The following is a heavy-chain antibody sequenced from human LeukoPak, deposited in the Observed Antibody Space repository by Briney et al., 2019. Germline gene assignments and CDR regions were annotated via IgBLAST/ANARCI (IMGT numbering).Heavy chain of an antibody. D-gene: IGHD4-23*01. Sequence: PGGSLRLSCAASGFTFDDYAMHWVRQAPGKGLEWVSLISGDGGSTYYADSVKGRFTISRDNSKNSLYLQMNSLRTEDTALYYCAKDIYTTYGGNRYCYYYYGMDVWGQGTTVTVSS. CDR2: ISGDGGST. V-gene: IGHV3-43*02. CDR1: GFTFDDYA. J-gene: IGHJ6*02. CDR3: AKDIYTTYGGNRYCYYYYGMDV.